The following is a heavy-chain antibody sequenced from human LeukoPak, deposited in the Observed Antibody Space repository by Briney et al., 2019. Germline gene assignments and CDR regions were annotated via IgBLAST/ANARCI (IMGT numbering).Heavy chain of an antibody. CDR1: GFTFSNYA. J-gene: IGHJ4*02. CDR3: ARRGWLINFDY. V-gene: IGHV3-23*01. Sequence: PGGSLRLSCAASGFTFSNYAVSWVRQAPGKGLEWVSIISGSGDNTHYADSVKGRFTISRDNSKNTLYLQMKTLRAEDTAIYYCARRGWLINFDYWGQGTLVTVSS. CDR2: ISGSGDNT. D-gene: IGHD5-12*01.